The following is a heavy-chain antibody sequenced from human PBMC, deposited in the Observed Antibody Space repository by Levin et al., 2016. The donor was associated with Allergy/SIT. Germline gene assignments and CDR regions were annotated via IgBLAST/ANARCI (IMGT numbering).Heavy chain of an antibody. CDR3: AREAHDILTGYPHFDY. Sequence: WIRQPPGKGLEWIGYIYYSGSTYYNPSLKSRVTISVDTSKNQFSLKLSSVTAADTAVYYCAREAHDILTGYPHFDYWGQGTLVTVSS. V-gene: IGHV4-30-4*01. J-gene: IGHJ4*02. D-gene: IGHD3-9*01. CDR2: IYYSGST.